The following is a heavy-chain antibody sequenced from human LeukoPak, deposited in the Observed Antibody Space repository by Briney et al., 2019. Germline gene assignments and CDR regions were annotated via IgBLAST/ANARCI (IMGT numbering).Heavy chain of an antibody. V-gene: IGHV4-59*01. CDR1: GXSISDYY. Sequence: SETLSLTCTVSGXSISDYYWSWIRQPPGKGLEWIGYIYYSGSTNYNPSLKSRVTISVDTSKNQFSLKLSSVTAADTAVYYCASSSSGAYSPLDYWGQGTLVTVSS. CDR2: IYYSGST. J-gene: IGHJ4*02. CDR3: ASSSSGAYSPLDY. D-gene: IGHD6-19*01.